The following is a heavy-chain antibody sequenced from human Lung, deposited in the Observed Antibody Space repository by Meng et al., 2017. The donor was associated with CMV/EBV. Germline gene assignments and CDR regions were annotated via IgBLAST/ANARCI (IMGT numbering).Heavy chain of an antibody. D-gene: IGHD5-24*01. CDR1: GYRFTSYW. CDR3: ARVEMSTSWAFDY. J-gene: IGHJ4*02. Sequence: GGSLKLSCEGFGYRFTSYWIGWVRQMPGRGLEWMGIIYPGDSDIRYSPSFDGQVIISADKTVSTAYLQWSSLKASDSATYYCARVEMSTSWAFDYWGQGTLVPVSS. V-gene: IGHV5-51*01. CDR2: IYPGDSDI.